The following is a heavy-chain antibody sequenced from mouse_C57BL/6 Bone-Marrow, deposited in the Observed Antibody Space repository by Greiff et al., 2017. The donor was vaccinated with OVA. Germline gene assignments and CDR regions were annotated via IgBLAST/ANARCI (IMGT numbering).Heavy chain of an antibody. CDR2: INPRSGYT. J-gene: IGHJ3*01. CDR3: ARADGNWFAY. V-gene: IGHV1-4*01. D-gene: IGHD2-1*01. Sequence: QVQLQQSGAELARPGASVKMSCKASGYTFTSYKMHWVKQRPGQGLEWIGYINPRSGYTKYTPKFQDKATLTADKSSSTAYMQLSSLTSEDAAVYYCARADGNWFAYWGQGTLVTVSA. CDR1: GYTFTSYK.